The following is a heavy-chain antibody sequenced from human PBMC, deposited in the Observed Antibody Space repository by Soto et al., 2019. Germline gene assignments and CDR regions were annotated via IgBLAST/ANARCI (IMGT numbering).Heavy chain of an antibody. CDR2: IYSGGST. D-gene: IGHD5-12*01. V-gene: IGHV3-53*01. CDR1: GFTVSSNY. J-gene: IGHJ5*02. CDR3: ARVDIVATSNVGFDP. Sequence: PGGSLRLSCAASGFTVSSNYMSWVRQAPGKGLEWVSVIYSGGSTYYADSVKGRFTISRDNSKNTLYLQMNSLRAEDTAVYYCARVDIVATSNVGFDPWGQGTLVTVSS.